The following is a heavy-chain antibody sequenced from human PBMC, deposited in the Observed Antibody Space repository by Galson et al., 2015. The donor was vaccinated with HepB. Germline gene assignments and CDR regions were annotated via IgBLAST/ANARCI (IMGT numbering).Heavy chain of an antibody. CDR3: ARDRLGQLVRYYYYYGMDV. CDR1: GFTFSSYA. D-gene: IGHD6-6*01. V-gene: IGHV3-30*04. CDR2: ISYDGSDK. J-gene: IGHJ6*02. Sequence: SLRLSCAASGFTFSSYAMHWVRQAPGKGLEWVAVISYDGSDKYYADSVKGRFTISRDNSKNTLYLQMNSLRAEDTAVYYCARDRLGQLVRYYYYYGMDVWGQGTTVTVSS.